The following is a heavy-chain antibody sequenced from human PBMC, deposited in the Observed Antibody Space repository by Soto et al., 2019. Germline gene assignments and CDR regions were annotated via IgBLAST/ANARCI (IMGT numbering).Heavy chain of an antibody. CDR1: GFTFSSYA. CDR3: ARDTGAQYSSGTYGMDV. J-gene: IGHJ6*02. CDR2: ISYDGSNK. Sequence: QVQLVESGGGVVQPGRSLRLSCAASGFTFSSYAMHWVRHAPGKGLEWVAVISYDGSNKYYADSVQGRFTISRDNSKNTLYLQMNSLRAEDTAVYYCARDTGAQYSSGTYGMDVWGQGTTVTVSS. D-gene: IGHD6-19*01. V-gene: IGHV3-30-3*01.